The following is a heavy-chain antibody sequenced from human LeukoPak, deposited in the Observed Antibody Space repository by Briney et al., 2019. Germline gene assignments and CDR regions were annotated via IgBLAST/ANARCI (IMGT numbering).Heavy chain of an antibody. J-gene: IGHJ2*01. CDR2: ISSSSSYI. CDR1: GFTFSSYI. V-gene: IGHV3-21*01. CDR3: ARIGTYWYFDL. D-gene: IGHD1-26*01. Sequence: GGSLRLSCAASGFTFSSYIMNWVRQAPGKGLEWVSSISSSSSYIYYADSVKGRFTISRDNARNSLYLQVNSLRAEDTAVYYCARIGTYWYFDLWGRGTLVTVSS.